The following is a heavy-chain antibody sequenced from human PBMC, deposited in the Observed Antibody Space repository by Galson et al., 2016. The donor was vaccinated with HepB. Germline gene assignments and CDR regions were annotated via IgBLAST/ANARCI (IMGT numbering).Heavy chain of an antibody. V-gene: IGHV3-49*04. CDR2: IRSKAYGGTT. CDR3: TRRPYDFWRGYYPDY. Sequence: SLRLSCAASGFTFSSYSMNWVRQAPGKGLEWVGFIRSKAYGGTTEYAASVKGRFTISRDDSKSIAYLQMNSLKTEDTAVYYCTRRPYDFWRGYYPDYWGQGTLVTVSS. CDR1: GFTFSSYS. J-gene: IGHJ4*02. D-gene: IGHD3-3*01.